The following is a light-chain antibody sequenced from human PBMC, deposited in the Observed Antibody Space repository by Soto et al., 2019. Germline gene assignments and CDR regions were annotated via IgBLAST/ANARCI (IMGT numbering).Light chain of an antibody. CDR2: DAS. V-gene: IGKV3-11*01. CDR3: QQRSNWRT. Sequence: EIVFIQSPATLSFSPGERATLSCRASQSVSSYLAWYQQKPGQAPRLLIYDASNRATGIPARSSGSGSGTDFTLTISSLEPEDFAVYYCQQRSNWRTFGQGTKVDIK. CDR1: QSVSSY. J-gene: IGKJ1*01.